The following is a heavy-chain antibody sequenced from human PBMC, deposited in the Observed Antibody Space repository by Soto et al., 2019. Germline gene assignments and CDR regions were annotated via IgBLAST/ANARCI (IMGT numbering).Heavy chain of an antibody. D-gene: IGHD3-22*01. CDR2: IRSQGDAGTA. V-gene: IGHV3-15*05. CDR1: GFTFSNAW. J-gene: IGHJ4*01. Sequence: QMVESGGGFVQPGMSLRLTCAAAGFTFSNAWMTWVRQAPGKRLERVGLIRSQGDAGTAAYAPPVMGRFTISRDDSQGRVFLHMDNLTPEDTAVYYCISAPVRWGRGTLVSVSS. CDR3: ISAPVR.